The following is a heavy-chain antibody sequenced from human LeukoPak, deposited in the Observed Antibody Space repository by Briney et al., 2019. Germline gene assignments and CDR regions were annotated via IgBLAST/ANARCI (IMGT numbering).Heavy chain of an antibody. CDR1: GYTFTSYG. CDR3: ARQHYYDSSGYNY. CDR2: ISAYNGNT. J-gene: IGHJ4*02. D-gene: IGHD3-22*01. V-gene: IGHV1-18*01. Sequence: ASVKVSCKASGYTFTSYGISWVRQAPGQGLEWMGWISAYNGNTNYAQKLQGRVTMTTDTSTSTASMELRSLRSDDTAVYYCARQHYYDSSGYNYWGQGTLVTVSS.